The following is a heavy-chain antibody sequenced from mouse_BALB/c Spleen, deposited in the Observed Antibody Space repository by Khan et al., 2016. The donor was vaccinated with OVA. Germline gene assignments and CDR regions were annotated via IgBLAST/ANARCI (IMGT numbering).Heavy chain of an antibody. CDR2: IIPNNGGT. Sequence: EVQLQQSGPELVKPGASVKISCKTSGYTFTEYTMHWVKQSHGKSLEWIGGIIPNNGGTNYNQKFMVKATLTVDKSSSTAYMELRSLTSEYSAVYDCARGAYYRYDWYFDVWGAGTTVTVSS. J-gene: IGHJ1*01. D-gene: IGHD2-14*01. V-gene: IGHV1-18*01. CDR3: ARGAYYRYDWYFDV. CDR1: GYTFTEYT.